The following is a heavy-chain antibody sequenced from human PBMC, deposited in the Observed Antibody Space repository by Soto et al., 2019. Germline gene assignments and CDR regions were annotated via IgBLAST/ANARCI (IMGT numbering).Heavy chain of an antibody. CDR2: IYYSGST. Sequence: TLSLTCTVSGGSISSGGYYWSWIRQHPGKRLEWIGYIYYSGSTYYNPSLKSRVTISVDTSKNQFSLKLSSVTAADTAVYYCARDYYDFWSGPYYYYGMDVWGQGTTVTVSS. CDR1: GGSISSGGYY. D-gene: IGHD3-3*01. J-gene: IGHJ6*02. V-gene: IGHV4-31*03. CDR3: ARDYYDFWSGPYYYYGMDV.